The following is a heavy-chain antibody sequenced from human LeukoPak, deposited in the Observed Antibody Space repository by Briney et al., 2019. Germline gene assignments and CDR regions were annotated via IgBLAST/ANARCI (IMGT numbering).Heavy chain of an antibody. J-gene: IGHJ1*01. D-gene: IGHD6-13*01. Sequence: GESLKISCKGSGYSFSNHWIGWVRQMPGKGLEWMGIIYPGDSDTRYSPSFQGQVTSSADKSINTAYLQWSSLKASDTAMYYCAKASSSWSTSSHLQHWGQGTLVTVSS. CDR2: IYPGDSDT. CDR1: GYSFSNHW. V-gene: IGHV5-51*01. CDR3: AKASSSWSTSSHLQH.